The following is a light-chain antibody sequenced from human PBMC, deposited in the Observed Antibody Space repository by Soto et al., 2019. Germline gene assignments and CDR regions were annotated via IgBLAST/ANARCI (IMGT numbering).Light chain of an antibody. CDR1: TGAVTSSHY. V-gene: IGLV7-46*01. J-gene: IGLJ2*01. Sequence: QTVVTQEPSLTVSPGGTVTLTCGSSTGAVTSSHYPYWFQQRPGQAPRTLIDNTSNKHSWTPARFSGSLLGGKAALTLSGAQPEDEADYYCLLFYSGPRVFGGGTQLTVL. CDR3: LLFYSGPRV. CDR2: NTS.